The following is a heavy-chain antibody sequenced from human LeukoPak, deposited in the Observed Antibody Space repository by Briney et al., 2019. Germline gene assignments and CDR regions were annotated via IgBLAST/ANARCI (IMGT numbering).Heavy chain of an antibody. J-gene: IGHJ6*03. V-gene: IGHV3-11*04. Sequence: GGSLRLSCAASGFIFSDYYMSWIRQAPGKGLEWVAYISSSGSTIRYADSVKGRFTISRDNAKNSLYLQMNSLRAEDTAVYYCARGGSPIYCTSTSCYEGDNYYYYYYMDVWGKGTTVTVSS. CDR1: GFIFSDYY. CDR2: ISSSGSTI. D-gene: IGHD2-2*01. CDR3: ARGGSPIYCTSTSCYEGDNYYYYYYMDV.